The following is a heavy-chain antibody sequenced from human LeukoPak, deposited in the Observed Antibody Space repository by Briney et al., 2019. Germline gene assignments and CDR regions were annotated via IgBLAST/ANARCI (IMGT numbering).Heavy chain of an antibody. CDR3: ARHDHYYAMDV. Sequence: GESLKISCKGSGYSFTTYWIGWVRQMPGKGLEWMGIIYPGDSDTRYSPSFQGRVTISAVKSIRTAYLQWSSLKASDTAIYYCARHDHYYAMDVWGQGTTVTVSS. J-gene: IGHJ6*02. CDR1: GYSFTTYW. CDR2: IYPGDSDT. V-gene: IGHV5-51*01.